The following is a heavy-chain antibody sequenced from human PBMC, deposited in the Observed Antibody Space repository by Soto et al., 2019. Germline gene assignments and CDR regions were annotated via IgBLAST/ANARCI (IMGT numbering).Heavy chain of an antibody. CDR3: ARGARSRYSYGWGY. D-gene: IGHD5-18*01. CDR1: GGTFSSYA. J-gene: IGHJ4*02. CDR2: IIPIFGTA. V-gene: IGHV1-69*13. Sequence: SVKVSFKASGGTFSSYAISWVRQAPGQGLEWMGGIIPIFGTANYAQKFQGRVTITADESTSTAYMELSSLRSEDTAVYYCARGARSRYSYGWGYWGQGTLVTVSS.